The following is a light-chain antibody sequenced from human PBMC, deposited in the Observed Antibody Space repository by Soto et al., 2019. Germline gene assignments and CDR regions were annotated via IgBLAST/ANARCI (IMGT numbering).Light chain of an antibody. Sequence: EIVLTQSPGTLSLSPGERATLSCRASQSVSSYYLAWYQQKPGQAPRLLIYDASNRATGIAARFSGSGSGTDFTLTISNLEPEDFAVYYCQQRSNWPPTFGQGTKVDIK. J-gene: IGKJ1*01. CDR3: QQRSNWPPT. CDR2: DAS. CDR1: QSVSSY. V-gene: IGKV3-11*01.